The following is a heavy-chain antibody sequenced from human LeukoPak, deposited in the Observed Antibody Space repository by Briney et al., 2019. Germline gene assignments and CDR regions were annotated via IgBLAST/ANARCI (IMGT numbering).Heavy chain of an antibody. J-gene: IGHJ4*02. D-gene: IGHD4-17*01. CDR2: ISSSSSYI. Sequence: PGGSLRLSCAASGFTFSSYSMNWVRQAPGKGLEWVSSISSSSSYIYYADSLKGRFTISRDNAKNSLYLNIHSLRAEDTAVYYCARDRADPDYGDYVFAYWGQGTLVTVSS. CDR3: ARDRADPDYGDYVFAY. V-gene: IGHV3-21*01. CDR1: GFTFSSYS.